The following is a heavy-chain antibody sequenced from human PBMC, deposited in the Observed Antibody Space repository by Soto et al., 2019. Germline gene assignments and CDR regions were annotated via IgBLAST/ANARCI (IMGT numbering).Heavy chain of an antibody. D-gene: IGHD3-10*01. CDR3: ARDYYGSGSYHY. V-gene: IGHV4-59*01. Sequence: SETLSLTCTVSGGSISSYYWSWIRQPPGKGLEWIGHIYYSGSTDYNPSLKSRATISLDTSKNQFSLKLSSVTAADTAVYYCARDYYGSGSYHYWGQGTLVTVSS. CDR1: GGSISSYY. J-gene: IGHJ4*02. CDR2: IYYSGST.